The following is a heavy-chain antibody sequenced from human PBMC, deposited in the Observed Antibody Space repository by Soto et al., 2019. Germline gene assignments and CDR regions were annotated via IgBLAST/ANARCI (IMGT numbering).Heavy chain of an antibody. Sequence: SETXSLTCTVSGGSISSRSYYWGWIRQPPGKGLEWIGSIYYSGSTYYNPSLKSRVTISVDTSKNQFSLKLSSVTAADTAVYYCARQPYCSSTSCYPFSNWFDPWGQGTLVTVSS. J-gene: IGHJ5*02. CDR1: GGSISSRSYY. CDR3: ARQPYCSSTSCYPFSNWFDP. V-gene: IGHV4-39*01. D-gene: IGHD2-2*01. CDR2: IYYSGST.